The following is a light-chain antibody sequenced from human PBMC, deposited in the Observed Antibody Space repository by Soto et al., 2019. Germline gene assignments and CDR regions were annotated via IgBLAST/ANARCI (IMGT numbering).Light chain of an antibody. V-gene: IGKV1-5*01. J-gene: IGKJ1*01. CDR1: QSINTR. CDR2: DAS. Sequence: DIQMTQSPSTVSASVGDTVTITCRASQSINTRLAWYQQKAGKAPKVLIYDASRLESGVPSRFSGSGSGTEFTLTISRLQPDDFASYYCQQYDSYSWTFGQGTKVEI. CDR3: QQYDSYSWT.